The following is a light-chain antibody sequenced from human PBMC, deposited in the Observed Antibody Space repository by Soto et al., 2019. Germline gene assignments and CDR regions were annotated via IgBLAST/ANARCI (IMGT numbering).Light chain of an antibody. CDR1: QSISSSY. V-gene: IGKV3-20*01. CDR2: GAS. Sequence: ENVLTQSPGTLSLSPGERATLSCRASQSISSSYLAWYQQKPGHPPRLLIYGASNGATGIPDRFSGSGSGTEFTLTISRLEPEDFAVYYCQQYSGSPPLTFGGGTKVEIK. CDR3: QQYSGSPPLT. J-gene: IGKJ4*01.